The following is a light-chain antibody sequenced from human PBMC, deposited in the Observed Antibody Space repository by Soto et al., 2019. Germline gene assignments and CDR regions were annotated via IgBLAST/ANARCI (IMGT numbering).Light chain of an antibody. CDR1: SSDIGSYHY. J-gene: IGLJ2*01. CDR2: EVS. CDR3: SSYASSSTLV. V-gene: IGLV2-14*01. Sequence: QSVLTQPASVSGSPGQSIAISCTGTSSDIGSYHYVSWYQHHPGKAPKLIIYEVSNRPSGVSDRFSGSKSGNTASLTISGLPAEDEADYYCSSYASSSTLVFGGGTKLTVL.